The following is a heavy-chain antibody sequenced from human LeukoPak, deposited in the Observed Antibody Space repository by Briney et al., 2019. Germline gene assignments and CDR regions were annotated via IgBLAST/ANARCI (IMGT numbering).Heavy chain of an antibody. CDR1: GFTFSDYY. V-gene: IGHV3-11*01. Sequence: GRSLRLSCAASGFTFSDYYMSWIRQAPGKGLEWVSYISSRGSTIYYADSVKGRFTISRDNAKNSLYLQMNSLRAEDTAVYYCARHDTAMATDYGMDVWGQGTTVTVSS. CDR3: ARHDTAMATDYGMDV. D-gene: IGHD5-18*01. J-gene: IGHJ6*02. CDR2: ISSRGSTI.